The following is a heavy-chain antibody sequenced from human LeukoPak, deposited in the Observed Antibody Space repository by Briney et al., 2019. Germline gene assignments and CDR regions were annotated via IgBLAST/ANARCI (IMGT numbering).Heavy chain of an antibody. D-gene: IGHD4-11*01. CDR1: GGSISSGGYY. Sequence: PSETLSLTCTVSGGSISSGGYYWSWIRQHPGEGLEWIGYIYYSGSTYYNPSLKSRVTISVDTSKNQFSLKLSSVTAADTAVYYCARDTRGKGYSNYGAWFDPWGQGTLVTVSS. CDR3: ARDTRGKGYSNYGAWFDP. J-gene: IGHJ5*02. V-gene: IGHV4-31*03. CDR2: IYYSGST.